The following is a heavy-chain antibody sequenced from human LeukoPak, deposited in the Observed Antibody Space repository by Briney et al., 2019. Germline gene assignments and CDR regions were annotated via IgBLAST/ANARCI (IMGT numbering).Heavy chain of an antibody. V-gene: IGHV4-30-4*01. D-gene: IGHD4-17*01. J-gene: IGHJ1*01. CDR1: GGSISSGDYY. Sequence: SETLSLTCTVSGGSISSGDYYWSGIRQPPGKGLEWIGYIYYSGSTYYNPSLKSRVTISVDTSKNQFSLKLSSVTAADTAVYYCARGGLVTTVTTMYFQHWGQGTLVTVSS. CDR3: ARGGLVTTVTTMYFQH. CDR2: IYYSGST.